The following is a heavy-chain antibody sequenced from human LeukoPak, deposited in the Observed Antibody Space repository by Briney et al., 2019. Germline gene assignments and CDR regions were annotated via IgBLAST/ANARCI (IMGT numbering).Heavy chain of an antibody. Sequence: PGGSLRLSCAASGFTFSNYAMSWVRQAPGKGLEWVSSISGIINNTNYADSVKGRFTLSIGNSKNTLYLHMNSLRADDTAVYYCAKDLSEYDSSGYSYLSFDYWGQGALVTVFS. CDR2: ISGIINNT. D-gene: IGHD3-22*01. CDR3: AKDLSEYDSSGYSYLSFDY. CDR1: GFTFSNYA. V-gene: IGHV3-23*01. J-gene: IGHJ4*02.